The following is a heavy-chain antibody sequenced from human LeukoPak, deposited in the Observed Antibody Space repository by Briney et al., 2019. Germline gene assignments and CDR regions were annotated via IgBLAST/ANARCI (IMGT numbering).Heavy chain of an antibody. J-gene: IGHJ4*02. V-gene: IGHV3-23*01. CDR3: TKDFRGSGYFFDY. D-gene: IGHD3-10*01. Sequence: GGSLRLSCAASGFTFSSYAMSWVREAPGKGLEWVSAISGSGDNAFYAGSVRGRFTISRDNSKNTLYLQMDSLRAEDTAIYYCTKDFRGSGYFFDYWGQGTPVTVSS. CDR1: GFTFSSYA. CDR2: ISGSGDNA.